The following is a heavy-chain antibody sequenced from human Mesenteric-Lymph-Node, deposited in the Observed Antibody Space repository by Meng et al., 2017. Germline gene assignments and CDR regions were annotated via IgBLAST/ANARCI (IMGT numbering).Heavy chain of an antibody. D-gene: IGHD3-22*01. Sequence: EVQLVESGGGLIQPGGSLRLSCAASGFTVSTNYMSWVRQAPGKGLEWVSVIYSGGSTYYADSVKGRFTISRDNSKNTLYLQMNSLRAEDTAVYYCARLAMHYDSSGYYFDYWGQGTLVTVSS. CDR3: ARLAMHYDSSGYYFDY. CDR1: GFTVSTNY. CDR2: IYSGGST. V-gene: IGHV3-53*01. J-gene: IGHJ4*02.